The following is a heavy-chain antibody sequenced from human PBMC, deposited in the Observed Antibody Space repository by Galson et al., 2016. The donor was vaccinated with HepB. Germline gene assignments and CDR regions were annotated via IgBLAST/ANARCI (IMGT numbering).Heavy chain of an antibody. CDR3: ATYLAGHGGAGY. J-gene: IGHJ3*01. CDR2: SYHSWHL. D-gene: IGHD3-16*01. V-gene: IGHV4-61*08. Sequence: ETLSLTCSVSGVSVNNEAYHWSWIRQPPGKGLEWLGHSYHSWHLNDKLRGRVPMSIDTAKNQFSLSLTSLTAADTAVYYCATYLAGHGGAGYWGHGTMVTVSS. CDR1: GVSVNNEAYH.